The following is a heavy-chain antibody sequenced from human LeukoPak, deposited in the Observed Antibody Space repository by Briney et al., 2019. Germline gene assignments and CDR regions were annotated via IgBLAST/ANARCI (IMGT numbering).Heavy chain of an antibody. V-gene: IGHV3-23*01. CDR3: AKDQQWLRFFFDY. Sequence: SGGSLRLSCAASGFTFSSYAMSWVRQAPGKGLEWVSAISGSGGSTYYADSVKGRFTISRDNSKNTLYLQMNSLRAEDTAVYYCAKDQQWLRFFFDYWGQGTLVTVSS. CDR1: GFTFSSYA. D-gene: IGHD5-12*01. CDR2: ISGSGGST. J-gene: IGHJ4*02.